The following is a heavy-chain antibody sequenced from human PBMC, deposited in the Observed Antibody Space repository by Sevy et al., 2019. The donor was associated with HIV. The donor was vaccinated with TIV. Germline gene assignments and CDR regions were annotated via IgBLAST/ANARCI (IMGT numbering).Heavy chain of an antibody. CDR1: GFTFSSYW. Sequence: GGSLRLSCAASGFTFSSYWMSWVRQAPGKGLEWVATMREDGSERNYVDSVKDRSTISRDNAKNSLYLQMSSLRAEDTAVYYCVREGVGGYSYSLDCWGQGTLVTVSS. D-gene: IGHD5-18*01. CDR3: VREGVGGYSYSLDC. V-gene: IGHV3-7*01. CDR2: MREDGSER. J-gene: IGHJ4*02.